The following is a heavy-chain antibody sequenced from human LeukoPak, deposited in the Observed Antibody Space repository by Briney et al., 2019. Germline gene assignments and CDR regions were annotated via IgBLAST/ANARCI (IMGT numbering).Heavy chain of an antibody. CDR3: ARLEMATMVFDY. V-gene: IGHV4-31*03. CDR1: GGSISSGGYY. Sequence: SETLSLTCTVSGGSISSGGYYWSWIRQHPGKGLEGIGYIYYSGSTYYNPSLKSRVTISVDTSKNQFSVKLSSVTAADTAVYYCARLEMATMVFDYWGQGKLVTVSP. J-gene: IGHJ4*02. CDR2: IYYSGST. D-gene: IGHD5-24*01.